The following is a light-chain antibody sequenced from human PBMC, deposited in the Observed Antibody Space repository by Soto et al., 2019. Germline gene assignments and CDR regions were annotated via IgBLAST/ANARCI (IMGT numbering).Light chain of an antibody. Sequence: EIVLTQPPGTLSLSPGERATLSCRASQSVSSGYLAWYQQKPGQAPRLLIYGASSRATGIPDRFSGSGSGTDFTLTISRLEPEDFAVYYCQQYGSLITFGQGTRLEIK. CDR3: QQYGSLIT. CDR1: QSVSSGY. CDR2: GAS. V-gene: IGKV3-20*01. J-gene: IGKJ5*01.